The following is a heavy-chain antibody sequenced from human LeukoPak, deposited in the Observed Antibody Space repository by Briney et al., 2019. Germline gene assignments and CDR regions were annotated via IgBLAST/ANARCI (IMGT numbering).Heavy chain of an antibody. V-gene: IGHV3-30*04. D-gene: IGHD6-13*01. CDR1: GFTFSSYA. J-gene: IGHJ4*02. Sequence: GGSLRLSCAASGFTFSSYAMHWVRQAPGKGLEWVAVISYDGSNKYYADSVKGRFTISRDNSKNTLYLQMNSLRAEDTAVYYCARGVGHSSRPSPFDYWGQGTLVTVSS. CDR2: ISYDGSNK. CDR3: ARGVGHSSRPSPFDY.